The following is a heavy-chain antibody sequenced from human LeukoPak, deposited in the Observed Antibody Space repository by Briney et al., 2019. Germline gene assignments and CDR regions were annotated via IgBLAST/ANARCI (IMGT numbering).Heavy chain of an antibody. J-gene: IGHJ4*02. Sequence: ASVKVSCKASGYTFTTYNIHWVRQAPGQGLEWMGIINPSGGSTSYAQKFQGRVILTRDMSTRTVYMELSSLRSEDTAVYYCARDFGDYLHFDYWGQGTLVTVSS. CDR1: GYTFTTYN. D-gene: IGHD4-17*01. CDR3: ARDFGDYLHFDY. V-gene: IGHV1-46*01. CDR2: INPSGGST.